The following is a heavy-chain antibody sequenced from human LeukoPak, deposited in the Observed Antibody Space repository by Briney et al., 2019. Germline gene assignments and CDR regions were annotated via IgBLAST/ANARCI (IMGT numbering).Heavy chain of an antibody. Sequence: AGGSLRLSCAASGFTFSSYWMSWVRQAPGKGLEWVANIKQDGSEKYYVDSVKGRFTISRDNAKNSLYLQMNSLRAEDTAVYYCASDQFAEWLFQGVDYWGQGTLVTVS. D-gene: IGHD3-3*01. V-gene: IGHV3-7*01. CDR2: IKQDGSEK. J-gene: IGHJ4*02. CDR3: ASDQFAEWLFQGVDY. CDR1: GFTFSSYW.